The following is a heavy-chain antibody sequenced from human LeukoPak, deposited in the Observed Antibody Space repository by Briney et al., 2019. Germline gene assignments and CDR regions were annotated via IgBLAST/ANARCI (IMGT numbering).Heavy chain of an antibody. Sequence: GGSLRLSCAASGFTFSTYTMYWVRHPPGKRLEWVSIIGSSGGGIHYADSVKGRLTISRDNSKNALYLQMNSLRVEDTAVYYCAIDPNWGTHSWGQGVLVTVSS. J-gene: IGHJ4*02. CDR2: IGSSGGGI. D-gene: IGHD7-27*01. CDR3: AIDPNWGTHS. V-gene: IGHV3-23*01. CDR1: GFTFSTYT.